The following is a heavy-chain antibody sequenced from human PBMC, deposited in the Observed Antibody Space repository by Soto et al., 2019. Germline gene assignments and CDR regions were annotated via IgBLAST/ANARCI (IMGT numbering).Heavy chain of an antibody. CDR2: INPNSGGT. V-gene: IGHV1-2*02. Sequence: ASVKVSCKTSGYTFTGYYMHWVRQAPGQGLEWMGWINPNSGGTNYAQEFQGRVTMTRGTSISTAYMELSRLRSDDTAVYYCARDSGDYATFGFDYWGQGTLVTVSS. CDR3: ARDSGDYATFGFDY. D-gene: IGHD4-17*01. J-gene: IGHJ4*02. CDR1: GYTFTGYY.